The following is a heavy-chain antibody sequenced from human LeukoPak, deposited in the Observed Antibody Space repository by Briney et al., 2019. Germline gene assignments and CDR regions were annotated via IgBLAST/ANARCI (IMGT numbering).Heavy chain of an antibody. CDR3: AKDFSSSGYYYLVY. J-gene: IGHJ4*02. V-gene: IGHV3-30*02. D-gene: IGHD3-22*01. CDR2: IWHDGSNK. CDR1: GFTFSSYG. Sequence: PGGSLRLSCAASGFTFSSYGMPWVRQAPGKGLEWVAVIWHDGSNKYYADSVRGRFTISRDNSKNTLYLQMNSLRAEDTAVYYCAKDFSSSGYYYLVYWGQGTLVTVSS.